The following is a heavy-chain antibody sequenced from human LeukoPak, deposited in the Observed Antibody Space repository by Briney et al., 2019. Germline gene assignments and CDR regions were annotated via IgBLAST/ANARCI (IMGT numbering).Heavy chain of an antibody. Sequence: PGGSLRLSCAASGFTFSIYSMNWVRQAPGKGLEWVSYISNSSRTIYYADSVKGRFTISRDNSKNTLYLQMNSLRAEDTAVYYCARGEDYGDYFYYFDYWGQGTLVTVSS. D-gene: IGHD4-17*01. CDR3: ARGEDYGDYFYYFDY. CDR1: GFTFSIYS. V-gene: IGHV3-48*01. J-gene: IGHJ4*02. CDR2: ISNSSRTI.